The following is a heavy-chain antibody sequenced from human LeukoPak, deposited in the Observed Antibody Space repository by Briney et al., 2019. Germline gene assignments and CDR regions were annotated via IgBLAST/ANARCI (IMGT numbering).Heavy chain of an antibody. CDR3: AKVLVVGATTPDVFDI. CDR2: ISASGGST. Sequence: SGGSLRLSCAASGFTFSSYALTWVRQAPGKGLEWVSAISASGGSTYYADSVKGRFTISRDDSKNTLYLQLNSLRADGTAVYYCAKVLVVGATTPDVFDICGQGTMVTVSS. CDR1: GFTFSSYA. V-gene: IGHV3-23*01. D-gene: IGHD1-26*01. J-gene: IGHJ3*02.